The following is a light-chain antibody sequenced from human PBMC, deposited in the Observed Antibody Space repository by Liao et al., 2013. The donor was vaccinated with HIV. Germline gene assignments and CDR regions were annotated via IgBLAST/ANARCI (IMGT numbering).Light chain of an antibody. Sequence: SFELTQPPSVSVSPGQTATITCSGDKLGDKYVCWYQQKSGQSPVMVIFQDNKRRSGIPERISGSNSGNTATLTITGTQAMDEADYYCQAWDSSTGVFGGGTKLTVL. CDR2: QDN. CDR1: KLGDKY. CDR3: QAWDSSTGV. J-gene: IGLJ3*02. V-gene: IGLV3-1*01.